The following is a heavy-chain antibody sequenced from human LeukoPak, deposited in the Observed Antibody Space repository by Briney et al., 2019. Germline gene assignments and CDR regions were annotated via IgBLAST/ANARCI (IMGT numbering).Heavy chain of an antibody. Sequence: GGSLRLSCAASGFTFSSYWMSWVRQAPGKGLVWGANVKQDGSERYYVGSVRGRFTISRDNAKNSLFLQMNSLRAEDTAEYYCAREGAYYLDSWGQGTLVAVSS. J-gene: IGHJ4*02. CDR2: VKQDGSER. D-gene: IGHD4/OR15-4a*01. CDR3: AREGAYYLDS. V-gene: IGHV3-7*01. CDR1: GFTFSSYW.